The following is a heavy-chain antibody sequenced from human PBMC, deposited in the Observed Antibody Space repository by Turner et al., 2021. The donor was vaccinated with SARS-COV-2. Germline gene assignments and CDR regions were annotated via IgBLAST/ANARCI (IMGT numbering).Heavy chain of an antibody. CDR1: GYTIIELS. CDR3: ATGYAYCGGDCSIYF. J-gene: IGHJ4*02. Sequence: QVQLVPSGAEVKKPGASVKVSCKVSGYTIIELSMHWVRQAPGKGPEWMGGFDPEDVETVYAQKFQGRVTMTEDTSTDTAYMELSSLRSEDTAVYYCATGYAYCGGDCSIYFWGQGTLVTVSS. V-gene: IGHV1-24*01. D-gene: IGHD2-21*02. CDR2: FDPEDVET.